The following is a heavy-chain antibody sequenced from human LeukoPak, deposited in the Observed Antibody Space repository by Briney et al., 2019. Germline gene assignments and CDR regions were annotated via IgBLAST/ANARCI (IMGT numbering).Heavy chain of an antibody. CDR3: ASCYYDSSGYPPSYYFDY. CDR1: GGSISSGGYY. CDR2: IYYSGST. V-gene: IGHV4-31*03. Sequence: SETLSLTCTVSGGSISSGGYYWSWIRQHPGKGLEWIGYIYYSGSTYYNPSLKSRVAISVDTSKNQFSLKLSSVTAADTAVYYCASCYYDSSGYPPSYYFDYWGQGTLVTVSS. D-gene: IGHD3-22*01. J-gene: IGHJ4*02.